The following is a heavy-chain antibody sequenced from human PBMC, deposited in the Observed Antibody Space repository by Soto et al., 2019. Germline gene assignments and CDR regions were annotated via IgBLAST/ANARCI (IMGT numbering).Heavy chain of an antibody. CDR3: AAAVARGWFDP. V-gene: IGHV4-34*01. CDR1: GGSFSGYY. CDR2: INHSGST. D-gene: IGHD6-19*01. J-gene: IGHJ5*02. Sequence: SETLSLTCAVYGGSFSGYYWSWIRQPPGKGLEWIGEINHSGSTNYNPSLKSRVAMSVDTSKNQFSLKLSSVTAADMAVYYCAAAVARGWFDPWGQGTLVTVSS.